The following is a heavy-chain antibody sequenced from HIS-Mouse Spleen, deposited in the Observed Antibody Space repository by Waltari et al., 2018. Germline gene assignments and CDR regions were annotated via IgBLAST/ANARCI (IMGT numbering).Heavy chain of an antibody. V-gene: IGHV3-7*01. CDR2: IKQDGSEK. CDR1: GFTFSSYW. J-gene: IGHJ5*02. D-gene: IGHD5-12*01. CDR3: ARERRGPGWFDP. Sequence: EVQLVESGGGLVQPGGSLRLSCADSGFTFSSYWMSWVRQAQGKGSGCVANIKQDGSEKYYVDSVKGRFTIARDNAKNSLYLQMNSLRAEDTAVYYCARERRGPGWFDPWGQGTLVTVSS.